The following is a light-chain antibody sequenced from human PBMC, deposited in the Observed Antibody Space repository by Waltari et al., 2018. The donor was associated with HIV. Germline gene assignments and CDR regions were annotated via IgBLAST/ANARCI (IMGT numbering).Light chain of an antibody. CDR1: QDISTY. V-gene: IGKV1-33*01. Sequence: DIQMTQSPSSLSASVGDRVTITCQASQDISTYLNWYQQKPGKAPKLLIYDASNLETGVPSRFSGSGSGTDFTFTISSLQPEDIATYYCQQYYNLLGDTFGQGTKLEIK. CDR2: DAS. J-gene: IGKJ2*01. CDR3: QQYYNLLGDT.